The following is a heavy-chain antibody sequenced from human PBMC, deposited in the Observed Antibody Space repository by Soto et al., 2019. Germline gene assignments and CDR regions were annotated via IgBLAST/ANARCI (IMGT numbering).Heavy chain of an antibody. D-gene: IGHD6-19*01. CDR3: ARVKSSGWYFFDY. CDR2: IGSAGDT. V-gene: IGHV3-13*01. CDR1: GFTFSSYD. J-gene: IGHJ4*02. Sequence: GGSLRLSCAASGFTFSSYDMHWFRQATGKGLEWVSAIGSAGDTYYPGSVKGRFTISRENAKNSLYLQMNSLRAEDTAVYYCARVKSSGWYFFDYWGQGTLVTVS.